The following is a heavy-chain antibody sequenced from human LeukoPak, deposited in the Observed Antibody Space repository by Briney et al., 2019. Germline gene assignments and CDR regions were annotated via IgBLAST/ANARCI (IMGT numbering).Heavy chain of an antibody. D-gene: IGHD5-18*01. Sequence: PGGSLRLSCAASGFTFSGYGMHWVRQAPGEGLEWVAFIRYDGSNKYYADSVKGRFTISRDNSKNTLYLQMNSLRAEDTAVYYCAKDRYSYGRGYFDYWGQGTLVTVSS. CDR2: IRYDGSNK. V-gene: IGHV3-30*02. J-gene: IGHJ4*02. CDR1: GFTFSGYG. CDR3: AKDRYSYGRGYFDY.